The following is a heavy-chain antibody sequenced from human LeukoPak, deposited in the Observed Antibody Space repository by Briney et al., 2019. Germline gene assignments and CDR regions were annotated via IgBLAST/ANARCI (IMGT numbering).Heavy chain of an antibody. CDR1: GYSFTKFW. D-gene: IGHD3-22*01. CDR2: IDPADSDT. CDR3: ARPGHYYDSSGYFDY. V-gene: IGHV5-51*01. Sequence: GESLKISCKGSGYSFTKFWIGWARQMPGKGLEWMGIIDPADSDTRYSPSFQGQVTISADKSISTAYLQWSSLKASDTAMYYCARPGHYYDSSGYFDYWGQGTLVTVSS. J-gene: IGHJ4*02.